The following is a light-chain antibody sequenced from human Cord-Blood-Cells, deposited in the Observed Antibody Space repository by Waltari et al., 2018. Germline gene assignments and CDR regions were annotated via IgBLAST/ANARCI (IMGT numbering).Light chain of an antibody. CDR3: SSYTSSSTYV. V-gene: IGLV2-14*01. CDR2: DVS. CDR1: SSDVGGYNY. J-gene: IGLJ1*01. Sequence: QSALTQPASVSGSPGQSISIPCTGTSSDVGGYNYVSWNQKHPGKAHKLMIYDVSNRPSGVSNRFSGPKSGNTASLTISGLQAEDEADYYCSSYTSSSTYVFGTGTKVTVL.